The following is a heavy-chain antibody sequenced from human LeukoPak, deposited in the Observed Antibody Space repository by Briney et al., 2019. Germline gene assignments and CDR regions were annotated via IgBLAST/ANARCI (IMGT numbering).Heavy chain of an antibody. CDR2: INPSGGST. CDR1: GYTFISYY. D-gene: IGHD2-2*01. Sequence: GASVKVSCKASGYTFISYYMHWVRQAPGQGLEWMGIINPSGGSTSYAQKFQGRVTMTRDTSTSTVYMELSSLRSEDTAVYYCARRDIVVVPAATGGYYYYYGMDVWGQGTTVTVSS. CDR3: ARRDIVVVPAATGGYYYYYGMDV. J-gene: IGHJ6*02. V-gene: IGHV1-46*01.